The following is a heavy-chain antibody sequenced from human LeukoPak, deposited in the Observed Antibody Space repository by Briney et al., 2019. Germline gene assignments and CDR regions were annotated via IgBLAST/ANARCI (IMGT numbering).Heavy chain of an antibody. CDR2: ISAYNGNT. D-gene: IGHD2-2*01. CDR3: ARRYCSSTSCYYWFDP. V-gene: IGHV1-18*01. CDR1: GYTFTSYG. Sequence: ASVKVPCKASGYTFTSYGISWVRQAPGQGLEWMGWISAYNGNTNYAQKLQGRVTMTTDTSTSTAYMELRSLRSDDTAVDYCARRYCSSTSCYYWFDPWGQGTMVTVSS. J-gene: IGHJ5*02.